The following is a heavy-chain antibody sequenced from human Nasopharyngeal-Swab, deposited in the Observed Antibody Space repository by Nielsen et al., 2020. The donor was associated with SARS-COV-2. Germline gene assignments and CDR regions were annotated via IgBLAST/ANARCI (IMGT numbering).Heavy chain of an antibody. J-gene: IGHJ4*02. V-gene: IGHV1-2*02. D-gene: IGHD3-22*01. CDR2: INPNSGGT. CDR3: AGGDYYDSSGIQG. CDR1: GYTFTSYY. Sequence: ASVKVSCKASGYTFTSYYMHWVRQAPGQGLEWMGWINPNSGGTNYAQKFQGRVTMTRDTSISTAYMALSRLRSDDTAVYYCAGGDYYDSSGIQGWGQGTLVTVSS.